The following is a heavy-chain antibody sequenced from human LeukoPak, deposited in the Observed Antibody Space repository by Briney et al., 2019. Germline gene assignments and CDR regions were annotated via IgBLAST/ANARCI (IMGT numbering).Heavy chain of an antibody. J-gene: IGHJ5*02. Sequence: SETLSLTCAVYGGSFSGYYWSWIRQPPGKGLEWIGEINHSGSTNYNPSLKSRVTISVDTSKNQFSLKLSSVTAADTAVYYCAREIGYCTNGVCPNWFDPWGQGTLVTVSS. CDR1: GGSFSGYY. CDR2: INHSGST. CDR3: AREIGYCTNGVCPNWFDP. D-gene: IGHD2-8*01. V-gene: IGHV4-34*09.